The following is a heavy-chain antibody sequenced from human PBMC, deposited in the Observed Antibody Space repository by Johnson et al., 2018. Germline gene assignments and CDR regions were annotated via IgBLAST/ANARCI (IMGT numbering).Heavy chain of an antibody. J-gene: IGHJ3*02. D-gene: IGHD3-22*01. CDR1: GGSISSYY. V-gene: IGHV4-59*01. CDR3: AGYTHYYDSSAAFDI. Sequence: QVQLQESGPGLVKPSETLSLTCTVSGGSISSYYWSWIRQPPGKGLEWIGYLYYSGSTNYNPSLKSRATISVDTPKNQFSLKLRSVPAADTAGYYCAGYTHYYDSSAAFDIWGQGTMVTVSS. CDR2: LYYSGST.